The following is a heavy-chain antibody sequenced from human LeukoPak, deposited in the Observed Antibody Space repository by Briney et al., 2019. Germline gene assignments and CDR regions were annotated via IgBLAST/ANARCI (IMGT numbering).Heavy chain of an antibody. V-gene: IGHV4-59*01. J-gene: IGHJ4*02. Sequence: SETLSLTCTVSGSSISSYYWSWIRQPPGKGLEWIGYIYYSGSTNYNPSLKSRVTISVDTSKNQFSLKLSSVTAADTAVYYCARSPQDVEWELRFDYWGQGTLVTVSS. D-gene: IGHD1-26*01. CDR3: ARSPQDVEWELRFDY. CDR2: IYYSGST. CDR1: GSSISSYY.